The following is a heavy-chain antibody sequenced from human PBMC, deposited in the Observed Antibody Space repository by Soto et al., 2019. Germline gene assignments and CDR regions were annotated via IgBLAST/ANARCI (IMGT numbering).Heavy chain of an antibody. D-gene: IGHD3-16*02. Sequence: QVQLVESGGGVVQPGRSLRLSCAASGFTFSSYGMHWVRQAPGKGLEWVAVIWYDGSNKYYADSVKGRFTISRDNSKXXXXXXXXXXXXXDXAVYYCARGNDYIWGSYLDYWGQGTLVTVSS. CDR1: GFTFSSYG. CDR2: IWYDGSNK. V-gene: IGHV3-33*01. J-gene: IGHJ4*02. CDR3: ARGNDYIWGSYLDY.